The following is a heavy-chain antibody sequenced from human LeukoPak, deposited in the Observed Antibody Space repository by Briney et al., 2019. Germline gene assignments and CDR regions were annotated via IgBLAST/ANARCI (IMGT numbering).Heavy chain of an antibody. V-gene: IGHV1-2*02. J-gene: IGHJ1*01. CDR2: ILPRSGDT. CDR3: ARPPRDLVSAAPFPS. D-gene: IGHD2-2*01. Sequence: GASVKVACKASGYTFTDYYIQWVRQAPEQGLKWVGWILPRSGDTYYAQRFHGRVAMTTDTSINTAYMELSRLKPDDTGVYFCARPPRDLVSAAPFPSWGQGTLVTVSS. CDR1: GYTFTDYY.